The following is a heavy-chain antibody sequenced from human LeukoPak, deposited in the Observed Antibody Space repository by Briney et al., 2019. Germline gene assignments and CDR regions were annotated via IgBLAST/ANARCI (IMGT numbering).Heavy chain of an antibody. J-gene: IGHJ4*02. CDR2: VHYTATN. CDR3: ATGYGDFRVEGRYFYS. V-gene: IGHV4-59*01. D-gene: IGHD4-17*01. CDR1: DGFITDYY. Sequence: NSSETLSLTCTVSDGFITDYYWSWVRQPPGKGLEFIGYVHYTATNNYTPSLRSRVTISIDTSKKHFFLKLNSVTAADTAVYYCATGYGDFRVEGRYFYSWGQGTLVTVSS.